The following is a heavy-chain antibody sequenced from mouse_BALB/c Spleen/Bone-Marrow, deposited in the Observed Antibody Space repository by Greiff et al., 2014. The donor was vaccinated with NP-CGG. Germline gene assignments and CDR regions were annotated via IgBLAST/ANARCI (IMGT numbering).Heavy chain of an antibody. J-gene: IGHJ2*01. V-gene: IGHV7-3*02. CDR1: GFTFTDYY. CDR3: ARALIVFDY. Sequence: EVQGVESGGGLVQPGGSLRLSCATSGFTFTDYYMSWVRQPPGKALEWLGFIRNKANGYTTEYSASVKGRFTISRDNSQSILYPQMNTLRAEDSATYYCARALIVFDYWGQGTTLTVSS. CDR2: IRNKANGYTT.